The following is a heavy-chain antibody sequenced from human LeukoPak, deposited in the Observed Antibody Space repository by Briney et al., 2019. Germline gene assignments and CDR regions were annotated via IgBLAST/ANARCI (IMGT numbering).Heavy chain of an antibody. CDR3: ARDRYGWFDP. CDR2: ISYDGSNK. D-gene: IGHD1-1*01. CDR1: GFTFSSYA. Sequence: GGSLRLSCSASGFTFSSYAMHWVRQAPGKGLEWVAVISYDGSNKYYADSVKGRFTISRDNSKNTLYLQMNSLRAEDTAVYYCARDRYGWFDPWGQGTLVTVSS. J-gene: IGHJ5*02. V-gene: IGHV3-30-3*01.